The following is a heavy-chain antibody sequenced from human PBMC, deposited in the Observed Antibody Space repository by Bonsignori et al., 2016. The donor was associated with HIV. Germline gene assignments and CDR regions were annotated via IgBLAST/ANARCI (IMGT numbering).Heavy chain of an antibody. CDR2: INHSGST. J-gene: IGHJ5*02. V-gene: IGHV4-34*01. CDR3: ARGLGRGVGATKATANWFDP. Sequence: IRQPPGKGLEWIGEINHSGSTNYNPSLKSRVTISVDTSKNQFSLKLSSVTAADTAVYYCARGLGRGVGATKATANWFDPWGQGTLVTVSS. D-gene: IGHD1-26*01.